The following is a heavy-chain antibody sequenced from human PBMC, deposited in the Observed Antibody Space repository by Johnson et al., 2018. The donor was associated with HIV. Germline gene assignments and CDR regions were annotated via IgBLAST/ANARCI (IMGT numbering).Heavy chain of an antibody. Sequence: QMLLVESGGDLIKPGGSLRLSCAVSNFTFKDFYMSWIRQAPGKGLEWLSYISGSGFDTYYADSVKGRFTISRDNAKNSLFLQMNGLRAEDTAVHYCARAPYNWNLGLFDAFDVWGQGTKVTVSA. J-gene: IGHJ3*01. D-gene: IGHD1-7*01. CDR2: ISGSGFDT. CDR3: ARAPYNWNLGLFDAFDV. V-gene: IGHV3-11*04. CDR1: NFTFKDFY.